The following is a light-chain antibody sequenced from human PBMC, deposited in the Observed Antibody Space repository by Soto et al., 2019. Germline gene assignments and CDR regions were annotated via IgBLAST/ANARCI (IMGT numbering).Light chain of an antibody. CDR1: QNIDNY. V-gene: IGKV1-39*01. CDR3: QESYSTPAFS. Sequence: DIQMTQSPSSLSASLGDRVTITCRASQNIDNYLNWYQHKPGKAPKLLIYATSTLQSGVPARFSGSGSGTEFTLTISTLQAEDFATYFCQESYSTPAFSFGGGTKVEIK. J-gene: IGKJ4*01. CDR2: ATS.